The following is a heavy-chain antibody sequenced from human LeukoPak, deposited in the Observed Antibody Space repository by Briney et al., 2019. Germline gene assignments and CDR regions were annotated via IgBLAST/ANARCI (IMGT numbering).Heavy chain of an antibody. CDR1: GGSFSGYY. J-gene: IGHJ4*02. D-gene: IGHD3-10*01. V-gene: IGHV4-34*01. CDR2: INHSGST. Sequence: SETLSLTCAVYGGSFSGYYWSWIRQPPGKGLEWIGEINHSGSTNYNPSLKSRVTISVGTSKNQFSLKLSSVTAADTAVYYCARGRRVRGVTFDYWGQGTLVTVSS. CDR3: ARGRRVRGVTFDY.